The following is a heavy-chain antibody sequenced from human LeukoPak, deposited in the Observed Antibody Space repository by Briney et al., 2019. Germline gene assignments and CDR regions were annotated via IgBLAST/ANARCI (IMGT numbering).Heavy chain of an antibody. Sequence: GGSLRLSCAASGFTVSYNHMNWVRQAPGKGLEWVSIIYSDGNRDYADSVKGRFTISRDNARNTVFFQMNSLRDEDTAVYYCARELLARSYHRYGMDVWGQGTTVTVSS. V-gene: IGHV3-66*01. CDR2: IYSDGNR. CDR1: GFTVSYNH. CDR3: ARELLARSYHRYGMDV. J-gene: IGHJ6*02. D-gene: IGHD1-26*01.